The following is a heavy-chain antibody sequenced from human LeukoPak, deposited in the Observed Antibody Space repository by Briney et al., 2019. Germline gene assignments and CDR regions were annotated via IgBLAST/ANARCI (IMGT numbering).Heavy chain of an antibody. V-gene: IGHV4-34*01. Sequence: PSETLSLTCAVYGGSFSGYHWSWIRQPPGKGLEWIGEINHSGSTNYNPSLKSRVTISVDTSKNQFSLKLSSVTAADTAVYYCARRYDSSGYYFNWGQGTLVTVSS. D-gene: IGHD3-22*01. J-gene: IGHJ4*02. CDR1: GGSFSGYH. CDR2: INHSGST. CDR3: ARRYDSSGYYFN.